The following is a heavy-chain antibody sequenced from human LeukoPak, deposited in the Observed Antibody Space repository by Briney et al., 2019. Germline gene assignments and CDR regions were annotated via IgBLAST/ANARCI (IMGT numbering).Heavy chain of an antibody. V-gene: IGHV1-69*06. CDR2: IIPIFGST. Sequence: EASVKVSCKASGGTFSNYAISWVRQAPGQGLEWMGGIIPIFGSTNYAQKFQGRVTITADKSTTTVYMELRSLRSEDTAVYYCARPRFPYYRLSGPDYYYMDVWGKGATVTVSS. J-gene: IGHJ6*03. CDR3: ARPRFPYYRLSGPDYYYMDV. D-gene: IGHD3-10*01. CDR1: GGTFSNYA.